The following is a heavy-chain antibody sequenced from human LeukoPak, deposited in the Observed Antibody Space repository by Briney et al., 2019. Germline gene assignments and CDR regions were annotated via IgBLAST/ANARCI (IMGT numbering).Heavy chain of an antibody. Sequence: PSETLSLTCAVYGGSFSGYYWSWIRQPPGKGLEWIGEINHSGGTNYNPSLKSRVTISVDTSKNQFSLKLSSVTAADTAVYYCARGRLRLDYWGQGTLVTVSS. CDR1: GGSFSGYY. D-gene: IGHD4-17*01. CDR3: ARGRLRLDY. V-gene: IGHV4-34*01. J-gene: IGHJ4*02. CDR2: INHSGGT.